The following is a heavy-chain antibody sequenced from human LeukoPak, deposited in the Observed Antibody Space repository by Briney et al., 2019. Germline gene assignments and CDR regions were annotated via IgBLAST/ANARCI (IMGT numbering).Heavy chain of an antibody. CDR2: ISSSSTTI. J-gene: IGHJ4*02. D-gene: IGHD1-26*01. Sequence: PGGSLRPSCAASGFTFGIYSMNWVRQAPGKGLEWVSYISSSSTTIYYADSVKGRFTISRDNSKNTLYLQMNSLRAEDTAVYHCAKDLNPREAGATIDYWGQGTLVTVSS. CDR3: AKDLNPREAGATIDY. V-gene: IGHV3-48*01. CDR1: GFTFGIYS.